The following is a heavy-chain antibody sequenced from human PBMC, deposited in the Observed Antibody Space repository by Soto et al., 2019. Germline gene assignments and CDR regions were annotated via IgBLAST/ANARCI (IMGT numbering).Heavy chain of an antibody. CDR3: ARSYYDYVWGSYRPAHFDN. CDR2: INPSGDST. V-gene: IGHV1-46*01. J-gene: IGHJ4*02. CDR1: GYTFTSYY. Sequence: ASVKVSCKASGYTFTSYYMHWVRQAPGQGLEWMGIINPSGDSTSYAQKFQGRVTMTRDTSTSTVYMELSSLRSEDTAVYYCARSYYDYVWGSYRPAHFDNGGRETLATVPS. D-gene: IGHD3-16*02.